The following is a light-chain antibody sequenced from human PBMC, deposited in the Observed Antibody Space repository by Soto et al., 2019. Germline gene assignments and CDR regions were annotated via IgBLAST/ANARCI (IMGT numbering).Light chain of an antibody. CDR1: QSLSSN. CDR2: GAS. Sequence: EIVMTQSPATLSVSPGERATLSCRASQSLSSNLAWYQHKPGQAPRLLIYGASTRATGIPARFSGSGSGTKFTLTISSRQSEDSAVYYCQQCNNWPNTFGQGTKVEI. CDR3: QQCNNWPNT. J-gene: IGKJ1*01. V-gene: IGKV3-15*01.